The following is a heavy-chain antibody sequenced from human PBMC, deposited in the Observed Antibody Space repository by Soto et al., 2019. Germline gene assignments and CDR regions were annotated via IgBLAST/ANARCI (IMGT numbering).Heavy chain of an antibody. D-gene: IGHD3-9*01. CDR2: VSRTGENT. CDR3: VKCSPDWVNDALDM. J-gene: IGHJ3*02. Sequence: EVQLLESGGGLVQPGGSLRLSCEASGFSFSSYAMSWVRQAPGRGLEWVSAVSRTGENTHYAYSVKCRFTISRDNSTTTSYQQMNSLRAEDTAVYYCVKCSPDWVNDALDMWGQGTMVTVSS. CDR1: GFSFSSYA. V-gene: IGHV3-23*01.